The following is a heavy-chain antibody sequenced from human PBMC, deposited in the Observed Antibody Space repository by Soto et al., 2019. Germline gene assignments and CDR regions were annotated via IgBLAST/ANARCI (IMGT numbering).Heavy chain of an antibody. V-gene: IGHV3-73*01. CDR3: ARGVVGASPTKYYFDY. D-gene: IGHD1-26*01. CDR2: IGSKGETYAT. J-gene: IGHJ4*02. CDR1: GFTFGASA. Sequence: GGSLRLSCAASGFTFGASALQWVRQASGKGLEWLGRIGSKGETYATAYAASVKGRFTISRDDSKNTAYLQMNSLESEDTAVYYCARGVVGASPTKYYFDYWGQGTLVTVSS.